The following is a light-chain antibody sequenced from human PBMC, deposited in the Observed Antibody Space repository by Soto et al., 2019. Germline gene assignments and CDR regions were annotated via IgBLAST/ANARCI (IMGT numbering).Light chain of an antibody. CDR1: QSVSDNY. CDR2: GAS. J-gene: IGKJ2*01. Sequence: EIVLTQSPGTLSLSPGERVTLSCRASQSVSDNYLAWYQHKPGQAPRLLIYGASSSATGIPDRFSGSGSGTDFTLTISGLEPEDFAVYYCQQYGGSSYNFGPGTKLEIK. CDR3: QQYGGSSYN. V-gene: IGKV3-20*01.